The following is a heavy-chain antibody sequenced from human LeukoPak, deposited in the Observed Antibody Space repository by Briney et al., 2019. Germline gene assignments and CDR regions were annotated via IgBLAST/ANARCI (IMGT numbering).Heavy chain of an antibody. Sequence: EASVKVSCKASGYTFTSYGISWVRQAPGQGLEWMGGIIPIFGTANYAQKFQGRVTITADESTSTAYMELSSLRSEDTAVYYCASNSGGKTQWYYYGMDVWGQGTTVTVSS. CDR1: GYTFTSYG. V-gene: IGHV1-69*13. CDR3: ASNSGGKTQWYYYGMDV. J-gene: IGHJ6*02. CDR2: IIPIFGTA. D-gene: IGHD4-23*01.